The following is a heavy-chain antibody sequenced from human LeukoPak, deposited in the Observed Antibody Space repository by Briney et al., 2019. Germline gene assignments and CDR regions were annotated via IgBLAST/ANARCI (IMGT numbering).Heavy chain of an antibody. V-gene: IGHV3-74*01. Sequence: QPGGSLRLSCAASGFTFTRHWMHWVRQAPGKGLVGVSRINSEGSITSYADSVKGRFTISRDNAKNTLYLQMNSLRVEDTAVYFCTRARGSTEFDYWGQGTLVTVSS. J-gene: IGHJ4*02. CDR1: GFTFTRHW. CDR2: INSEGSIT. CDR3: TRARGSTEFDY. D-gene: IGHD1-26*01.